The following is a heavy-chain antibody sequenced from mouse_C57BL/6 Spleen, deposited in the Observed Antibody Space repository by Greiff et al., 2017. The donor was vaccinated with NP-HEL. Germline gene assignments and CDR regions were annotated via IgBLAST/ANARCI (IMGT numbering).Heavy chain of an antibody. V-gene: IGHV14-3*01. CDR2: IDPANGNT. Sequence: VQLHQSVAELVRPGASVKLSCTASGFNIKNTYMHWVKQRPEQGLEWIGRIDPANGNTKYAPKFQGKATITADTSSNTAYLQLSSLTSEDTAIYYCASLSPYDYDERDYWGQGTTLTVSS. D-gene: IGHD2-4*01. J-gene: IGHJ2*01. CDR3: ASLSPYDYDERDY. CDR1: GFNIKNTY.